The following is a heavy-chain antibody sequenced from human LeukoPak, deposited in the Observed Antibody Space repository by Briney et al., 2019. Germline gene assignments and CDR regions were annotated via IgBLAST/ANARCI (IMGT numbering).Heavy chain of an antibody. J-gene: IGHJ4*02. V-gene: IGHV3-48*02. D-gene: IGHD3-10*01. CDR1: GFTFSPLG. Sequence: GGSLRLSSAASGFTFSPLGMNWVPPAPGRGLERGSYISSGSSTTYYADSVNGRCTISRDNDKHSLYLQVNSLRDEDTAVYYCVRGRGLRLSYHYFDFGGQGTLVSVSS. CDR3: VRGRGLRLSYHYFDF. CDR2: ISSGSSTT.